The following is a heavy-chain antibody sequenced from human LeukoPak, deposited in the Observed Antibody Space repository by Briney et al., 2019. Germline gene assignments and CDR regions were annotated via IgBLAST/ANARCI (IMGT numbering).Heavy chain of an antibody. CDR1: GFTFSSYS. CDR2: ISSSSSYI. Sequence: GGSLRLSCAASGFTFSSYSMNWVRQAPGKGLEWVSSISSSSSYIYYADSVKGRFTISRDNAKNSLYLQMNSLRAEDTAVYYCARDRGRSSTSRNAFDIWGQGTMVIVSS. J-gene: IGHJ3*02. V-gene: IGHV3-21*04. D-gene: IGHD2-2*01. CDR3: ARDRGRSSTSRNAFDI.